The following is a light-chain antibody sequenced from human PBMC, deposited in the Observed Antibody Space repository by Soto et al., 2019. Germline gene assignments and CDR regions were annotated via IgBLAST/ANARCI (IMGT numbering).Light chain of an antibody. V-gene: IGKV1-39*01. CDR2: AAS. J-gene: IGKJ5*01. CDR3: QQSYSTPS. CDR1: RDVGSD. Sequence: QMTQSPSSLSASVGEKIIITCRASRDVGSDVSWYQQKPGQAPKLLIYAASSLQSGVPSRFSGSGSGTDFTLTISSLQPEDFATYCCQQSYSTPSFGQGTRLEIK.